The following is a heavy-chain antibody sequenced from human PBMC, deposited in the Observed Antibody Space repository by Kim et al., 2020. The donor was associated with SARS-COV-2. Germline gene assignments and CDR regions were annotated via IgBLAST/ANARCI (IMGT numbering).Heavy chain of an antibody. V-gene: IGHV3-23*01. CDR3: AKATTLTAPFSDY. Sequence: YAEAQQDRFTSSRDNSKNSLDLEVNSLRAEDTALYYCAKATTLTAPFSDYWGQGTLVTVSS. D-gene: IGHD4-4*01. J-gene: IGHJ4*02.